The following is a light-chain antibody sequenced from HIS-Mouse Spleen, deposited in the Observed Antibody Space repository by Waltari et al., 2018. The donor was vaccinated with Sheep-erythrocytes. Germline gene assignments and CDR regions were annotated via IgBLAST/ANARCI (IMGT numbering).Light chain of an antibody. CDR2: DVS. V-gene: IGLV2-11*01. Sequence: QSALTQPRSVSGSPGQSVTISCTDTSSDVGGYNYVSWYQQHPGKAPKLMIYDVSKRPSGVPDRFSGSKSGNTASLTISGLQAEDEADYYFCSYAGSYTFVVFGGGTKLTVL. CDR3: CSYAGSYTFVV. J-gene: IGLJ2*01. CDR1: SSDVGGYNY.